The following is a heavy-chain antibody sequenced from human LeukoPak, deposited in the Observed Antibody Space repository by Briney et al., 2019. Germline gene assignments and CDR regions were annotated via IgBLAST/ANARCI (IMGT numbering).Heavy chain of an antibody. V-gene: IGHV4-59*01. CDR1: GGSISSYY. J-gene: IGHJ4*02. CDR2: IYYSGST. Sequence: PSETLSLTCTVSGGSISSYYWSWLRQPPGKGLEWIGYIYYSGSTNYNPSLKSRVTISVDTSKNQFSLKLSSVTAADTAVYYCARGSDFWNYWGQGTLVTVSS. CDR3: ARGSDFWNY. D-gene: IGHD3-3*01.